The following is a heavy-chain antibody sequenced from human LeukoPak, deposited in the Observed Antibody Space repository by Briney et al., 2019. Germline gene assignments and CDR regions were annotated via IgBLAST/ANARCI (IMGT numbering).Heavy chain of an antibody. Sequence: ASEKVPCKASGGTFSSYTISWVRQAPGQGLEWMGRISPTVGIAKYAQKFQGRVTITADKSTSTAYMELNSLRSEDTAVYHCATAVAVAAPFDYWGQGSLVTVSS. CDR2: ISPTVGIA. V-gene: IGHV1-69*02. CDR1: GGTFSSYT. CDR3: ATAVAVAAPFDY. D-gene: IGHD6-19*01. J-gene: IGHJ4*02.